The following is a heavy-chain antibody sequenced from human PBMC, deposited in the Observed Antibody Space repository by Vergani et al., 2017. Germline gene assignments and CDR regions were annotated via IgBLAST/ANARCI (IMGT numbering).Heavy chain of an antibody. CDR2: VKSDGNSA. CDR3: ARARCGGACFMSNWLDT. Sequence: EVQLVESGGGLVQPGGSLRLSCAASGFTLGQYWMHWVRQTPGTGLEWVSRVKSDGNSAMYEDSVKGRFTISRDNSKNTLYLEMKSLRVEDTAVYYCARARCGGACFMSNWLDTWGQGTLVSVSS. J-gene: IGHJ5*02. CDR1: GFTLGQYW. V-gene: IGHV3-74*03. D-gene: IGHD2-21*02.